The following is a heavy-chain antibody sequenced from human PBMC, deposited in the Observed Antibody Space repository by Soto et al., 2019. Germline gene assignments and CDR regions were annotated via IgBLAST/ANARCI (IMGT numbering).Heavy chain of an antibody. Sequence: PGGSLRLSCAASGFTLSTYAMTWVRHAPGKGLECVSGIVGSGDEIHYADSVKGRFTISKDNSKNTLYLQMNSLRADDTAVYYCAKDAVYNDGLWLMDHWGQGTLVTVSS. V-gene: IGHV3-23*01. CDR3: AKDAVYNDGLWLMDH. D-gene: IGHD2-21*01. CDR2: IVGSGDEI. CDR1: GFTLSTYA. J-gene: IGHJ4*02.